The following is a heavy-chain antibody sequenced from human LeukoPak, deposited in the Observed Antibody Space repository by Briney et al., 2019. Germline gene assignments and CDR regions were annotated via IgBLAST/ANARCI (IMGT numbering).Heavy chain of an antibody. CDR3: TGDFGSGYFDY. CDR2: IRSKAYGGTT. Sequence: GGSLRLSCAASGFTISSNYMSWVRQAPGKGLEWVGFIRSKAYGGTTEYAASVKGRFTISRDDSKSIAYLQMNSLKTEDTAVYYCTGDFGSGYFDYWGQGTLVTVSS. D-gene: IGHD3-3*01. V-gene: IGHV3-71*01. J-gene: IGHJ4*02. CDR1: GFTISSNY.